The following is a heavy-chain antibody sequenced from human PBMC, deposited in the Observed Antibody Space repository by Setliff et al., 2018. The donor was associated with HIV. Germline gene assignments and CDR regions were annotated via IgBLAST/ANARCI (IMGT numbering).Heavy chain of an antibody. CDR2: VNSSGTI. Sequence: SETLSLTCTVSGGSISGPSYSWGWIRQPPGKGLEWIGSVNSSGTIDYNPSLKSRLSMSADMSKKYFFLRLNSVTAADTAVYHCVRHGGEVRLWSGRGNWFDPWVPETLLVPVSS. J-gene: IGHJ5*02. CDR3: VRHGGEVRLWSGRGNWFDP. D-gene: IGHD2-15*01. CDR1: GGSISGPSYS. V-gene: IGHV4-39*01.